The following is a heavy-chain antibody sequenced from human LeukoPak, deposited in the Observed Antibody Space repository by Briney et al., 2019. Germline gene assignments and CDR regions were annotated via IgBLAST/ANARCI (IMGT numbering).Heavy chain of an antibody. CDR1: GFTLSTNA. CDR3: AKDRGQYSSSIDF. J-gene: IGHJ4*02. D-gene: IGHD6-13*01. CDR2: ISGSGAST. V-gene: IGHV3-23*01. Sequence: GGSLRLSCLTSGFTLSTNAMSWVRLAPGKGLEWISGISGSGASTYYADSVKGRFTISRDNFKNALYLQMNSLRAEDTAVYYCAKDRGQYSSSIDFWGQGTLVTVSS.